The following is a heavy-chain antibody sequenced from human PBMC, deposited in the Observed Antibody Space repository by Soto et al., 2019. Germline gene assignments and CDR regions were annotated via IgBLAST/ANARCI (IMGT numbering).Heavy chain of an antibody. CDR3: AGFQPTLGFTS. V-gene: IGHV1-8*01. Sequence: QVQLVQSGAEVKKPGASVKVSCKASGYTSTNFDINWVRQAAGQGLEWVGWMNPNSHTGFAQKFQGRVPLNRDTTTSTVYRDVSGLRSDDTAVYYCAGFQPTLGFTSWGQGTPVFVSS. J-gene: IGHJ5*02. D-gene: IGHD2-15*01. CDR2: MNPNSHT. CDR1: GYTSTNFD.